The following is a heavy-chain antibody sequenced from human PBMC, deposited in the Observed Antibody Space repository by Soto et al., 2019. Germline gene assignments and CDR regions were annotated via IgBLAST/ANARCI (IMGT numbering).Heavy chain of an antibody. Sequence: QVQLQESGPGLVKPSQTLSLTCTVSGGSISSGGYYWSWIRQHPGKGLEWIGYIYYSGSTYYNPSLKRRVTISVDTSKNQFSLKLSSVTAADTAVYYCARGTHCSSTSCYRPMDVWGQGTTVTVSS. D-gene: IGHD2-2*01. CDR2: IYYSGST. CDR1: GGSISSGGYY. J-gene: IGHJ6*02. CDR3: ARGTHCSSTSCYRPMDV. V-gene: IGHV4-31*03.